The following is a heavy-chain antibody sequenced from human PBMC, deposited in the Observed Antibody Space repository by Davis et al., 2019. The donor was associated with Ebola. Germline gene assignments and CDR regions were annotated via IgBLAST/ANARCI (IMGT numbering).Heavy chain of an antibody. CDR1: GYSFTSYW. CDR3: ARSIAATLSLFDY. CDR2: IYPGDSDT. V-gene: IGHV5-51*01. D-gene: IGHD6-6*01. J-gene: IGHJ4*02. Sequence: KVSCKGSGYSFTSYWLCWVRQMPGKGLEWMGIIYPGDSDTRYSPSFQGQVTISADKSISTAYLQWSSLKASDTAMYYCARSIAATLSLFDYWGQGTLVTVSS.